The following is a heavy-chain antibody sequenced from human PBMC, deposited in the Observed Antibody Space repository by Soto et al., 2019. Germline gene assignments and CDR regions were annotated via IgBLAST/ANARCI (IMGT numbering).Heavy chain of an antibody. D-gene: IGHD2-21*02. CDR3: AKLGTWADIVVVTAQPLVGMDV. J-gene: IGHJ6*02. V-gene: IGHV3-30*18. Sequence: PGGSLRLSCAASGFTFSSCGMHWVRQAPGKGLEWVAVISYDGSNKYYADSVKGRFTISRDNSKNTLYLQMNSLRAEDTAVYYCAKLGTWADIVVVTAQPLVGMDVWGQGTTVTVSS. CDR2: ISYDGSNK. CDR1: GFTFSSCG.